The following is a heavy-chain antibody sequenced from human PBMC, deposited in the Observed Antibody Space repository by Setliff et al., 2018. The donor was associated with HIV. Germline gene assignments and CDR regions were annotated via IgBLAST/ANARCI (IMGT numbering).Heavy chain of an antibody. D-gene: IGHD2-21*02. CDR3: ARLSGDYYYFDY. J-gene: IGHJ4*02. CDR1: GVSISDHY. CDR2: IYSSGTT. V-gene: IGHV4-4*09. Sequence: SETLSLTCFVSGVSISDHYWGWIRQPPGKGLEWIGYIYSSGTTQCNPSVESRITMSLDTSRDQFSLNLRSVTAADTAMYYCARLSGDYYYFDYWGQGTLVTVSS.